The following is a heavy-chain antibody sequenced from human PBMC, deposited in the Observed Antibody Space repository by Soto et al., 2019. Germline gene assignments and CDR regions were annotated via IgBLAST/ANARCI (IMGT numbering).Heavy chain of an antibody. V-gene: IGHV3-7*01. CDR2: INQDGSEK. Sequence: DVQLVESGGGLVQPGGSLRLSCAASGFTFENYWMNWVRQAPGEGLEWVANINQDGSEKDYVDSVKGRFTISRDNAKNSLYLQMNSLKAEDTAVYYCARGPGWFDPWGQGTLVTVSS. CDR1: GFTFENYW. CDR3: ARGPGWFDP. J-gene: IGHJ5*02.